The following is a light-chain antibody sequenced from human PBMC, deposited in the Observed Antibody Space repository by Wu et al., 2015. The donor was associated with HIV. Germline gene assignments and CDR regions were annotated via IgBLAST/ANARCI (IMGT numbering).Light chain of an antibody. CDR2: EAS. CDR3: QQRTIWPLT. V-gene: IGKV3-11*01. J-gene: IGKJ5*01. CDR1: QSVSKY. Sequence: ETVLTQSPGTLSLSPGERATLSCRASQSVSKYLAWYQQKPGQAPRLLIYEASTRATGIPARFTGSGSGTDFTLTISSLEPEDFAVYYCQQRTIWPLTFGQGTRLEIK.